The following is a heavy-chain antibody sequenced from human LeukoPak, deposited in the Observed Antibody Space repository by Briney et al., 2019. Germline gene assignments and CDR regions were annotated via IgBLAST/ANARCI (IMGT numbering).Heavy chain of an antibody. Sequence: GGSLRLSCAASGFTFSSYSMNWVRQAPGKGLEWVSSISSSSSYIYYADSVKGRFTISRDNAKNSLYLQMNSLRAEDTAVYYCARESLYYDFWSGYYEGRTFDYWGQGTLVTVSS. CDR1: GFTFSSYS. CDR2: ISSSSSYI. J-gene: IGHJ4*02. V-gene: IGHV3-21*01. CDR3: ARESLYYDFWSGYYEGRTFDY. D-gene: IGHD3-3*01.